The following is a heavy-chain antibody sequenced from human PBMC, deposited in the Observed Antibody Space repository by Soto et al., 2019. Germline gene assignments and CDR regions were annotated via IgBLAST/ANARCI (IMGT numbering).Heavy chain of an antibody. J-gene: IGHJ4*02. CDR3: ARGRDSSGWPY. D-gene: IGHD6-19*01. V-gene: IGHV4-34*01. Sequence: QVQLQQWGAGLLKPSETLSLTCADYGGSFSGYYWSWIRQPPGKGLEWIGEINHSGSTNYNPSLKSRVTISVDTSKNQFSLKLSSVTAADTAVYYCARGRDSSGWPYWGQGTLVTVSS. CDR1: GGSFSGYY. CDR2: INHSGST.